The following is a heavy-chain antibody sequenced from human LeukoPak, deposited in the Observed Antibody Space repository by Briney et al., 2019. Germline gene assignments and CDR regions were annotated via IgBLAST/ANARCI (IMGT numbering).Heavy chain of an antibody. D-gene: IGHD1-26*01. CDR2: INHSGST. CDR3: ARRPLYSGSYYGY. J-gene: IGHJ4*02. V-gene: IGHV4-34*01. Sequence: SETLSLTCAVYGGSFSGYYWSWIRQPPGKGLEWIGEINHSGSTNYNPSLKSRVTISVDTSKNQFSLKLSSVTAADTAVYYCARRPLYSGSYYGYWGQGTLVTVSS. CDR1: GGSFSGYY.